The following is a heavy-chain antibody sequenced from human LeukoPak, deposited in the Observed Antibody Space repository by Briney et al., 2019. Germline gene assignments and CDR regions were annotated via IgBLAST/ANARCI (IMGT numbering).Heavy chain of an antibody. CDR1: GSTFSDIW. CDR2: IKSNVDGGAR. D-gene: IGHD3-3*01. J-gene: IGHJ4*02. V-gene: IGHV3-15*01. CDR3: TTDGVDFWSGYYIGNY. Sequence: GGSLRLSCAASGSTFSDIWMSWVRQAPGKGLEWVGRIKSNVDGGARDYAAPVKGRFTISRDDSKNTLYLQMSRLKTEDTGVYYCTTDGVDFWSGYYIGNYWGQGTLVAVSS.